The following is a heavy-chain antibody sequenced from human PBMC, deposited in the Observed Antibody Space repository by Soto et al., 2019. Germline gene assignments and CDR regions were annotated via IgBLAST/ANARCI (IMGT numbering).Heavy chain of an antibody. CDR3: TRASSLHFDF. CDR1: GFTFGDYA. Sequence: GGSLRLSCTTSGFTFGDYALSWVRQAPGKWLEWVGFIRRNAYGGTTDYAASVKGRFTISRDDSKSIAYLQMNSLRTEDTALYYCTRASSLHFDFWGQGARVTVSS. D-gene: IGHD3-10*01. J-gene: IGHJ4*02. V-gene: IGHV3-49*04. CDR2: IRRNAYGGTT.